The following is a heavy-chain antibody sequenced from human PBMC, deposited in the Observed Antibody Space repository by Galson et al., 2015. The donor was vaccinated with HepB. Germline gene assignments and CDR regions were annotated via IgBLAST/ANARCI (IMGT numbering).Heavy chain of an antibody. CDR3: ARDRAAINSWYTGHFFDP. Sequence: SLRLSCAASGFSFSTYWMSWVRQAPEKGLEWVANIRHDGSDISYVDSVKGRFTISRDNAYNSLYLQMNSLRAEDTAVYYGARDRAAINSWYTGHFFDPWGQGTLVTVSS. CDR1: GFSFSTYW. CDR2: IRHDGSDI. V-gene: IGHV3-7*01. D-gene: IGHD6-13*01. J-gene: IGHJ5*02.